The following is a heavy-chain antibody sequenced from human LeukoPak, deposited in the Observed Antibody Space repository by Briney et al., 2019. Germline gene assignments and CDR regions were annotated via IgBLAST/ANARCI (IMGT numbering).Heavy chain of an antibody. Sequence: GGSLRLSCSVSGFTLNNYPMNWVRQAPGKGLEWISTLAYSGAAHYGDSVKGRFTISRDDSKNTVYLQMNSLRPEDTAIYFCAKDFDSGGAYDGDHGWGQGTLVTVSS. V-gene: IGHV3-23*01. J-gene: IGHJ4*02. D-gene: IGHD3-22*01. CDR3: AKDFDSGGAYDGDHG. CDR2: LAYSGAA. CDR1: GFTLNNYP.